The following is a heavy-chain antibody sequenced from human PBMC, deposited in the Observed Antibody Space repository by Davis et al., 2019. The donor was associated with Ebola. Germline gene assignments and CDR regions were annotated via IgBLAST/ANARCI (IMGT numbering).Heavy chain of an antibody. D-gene: IGHD3-3*01. Sequence: GESLKISCAASGFIFSSYTMNWVRQAPGKGLEWVSYISSSSTTIYYADSVKGRFTISRDNAKNSLYLQMNSLRDEDTAVYYCAKSGLSFGVVKYHYGMDVWGKGTTVTVSS. V-gene: IGHV3-48*02. J-gene: IGHJ6*04. CDR2: ISSSSTTI. CDR1: GFIFSSYT. CDR3: AKSGLSFGVVKYHYGMDV.